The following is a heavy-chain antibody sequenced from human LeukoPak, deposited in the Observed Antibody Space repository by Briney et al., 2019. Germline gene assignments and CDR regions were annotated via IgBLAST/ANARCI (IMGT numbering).Heavy chain of an antibody. CDR2: IHYSGST. V-gene: IGHV4-31*02. J-gene: IGHJ5*02. CDR1: GFTFSSDA. Sequence: LSCAASGFTFSSDAMSWVRQHPGKGLEWIGYIHYSGSTFSNPSLKSRVTISVDASKNQLSLKLTSVTAADTAVYYCARDGSPIGIATRLGNWFDPWGQGTLVTVSS. D-gene: IGHD6-6*01. CDR3: ARDGSPIGIATRLGNWFDP.